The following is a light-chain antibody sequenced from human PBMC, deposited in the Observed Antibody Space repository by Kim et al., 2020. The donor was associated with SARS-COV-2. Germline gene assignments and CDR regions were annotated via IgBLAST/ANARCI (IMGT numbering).Light chain of an antibody. V-gene: IGKV1-9*01. CDR2: AAS. J-gene: IGKJ1*01. CDR1: QGIGSY. CDR3: QQCNSNPRT. Sequence: ASVGDSVTITSRASQGIGSYLAWYQQTPGKAPKLLIYAASTLQSGVPSRFGGSGSGTDFILTISSLQPEDFATYYCQQCNSNPRTFGQGTKVDIK.